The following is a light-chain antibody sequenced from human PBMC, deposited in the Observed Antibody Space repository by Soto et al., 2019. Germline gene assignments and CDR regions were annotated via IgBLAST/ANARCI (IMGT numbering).Light chain of an antibody. V-gene: IGLV2-8*01. CDR2: EVT. Sequence: QSALTQPPSASGSPGQSVTISCTGTSSDVGGYNYVSLYQQYPGRAPKLMIYEVTKRPSGVHDRFSGTKSGNTASLTVSGLQSGDEADYCCSSYAASNNFYFVFGGGTKLTVL. J-gene: IGLJ3*02. CDR3: SSYAASNNFYFV. CDR1: SSDVGGYNY.